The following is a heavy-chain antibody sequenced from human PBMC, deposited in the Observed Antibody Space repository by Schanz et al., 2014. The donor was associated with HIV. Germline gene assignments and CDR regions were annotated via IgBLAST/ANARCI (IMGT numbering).Heavy chain of an antibody. J-gene: IGHJ6*02. CDR3: ASTEFPYSSSSDYYYGMDV. CDR1: GFNLDDFA. V-gene: IGHV3-74*02. CDR2: INSDGSST. Sequence: EVQLVESGGGLAQPGRSLRLSCAASGFNLDDFAMHWVRQAPGKGLVWVSRINSDGSSTSYADSVKGRFTISRDNAKNTLYLQMNSLRAEDTAVYYCASTEFPYSSSSDYYYGMDVWGQGTTVIVSS. D-gene: IGHD6-6*01.